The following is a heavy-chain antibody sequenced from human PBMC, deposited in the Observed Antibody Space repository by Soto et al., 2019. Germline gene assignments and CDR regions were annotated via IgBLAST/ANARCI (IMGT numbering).Heavy chain of an antibody. CDR2: TRNKANSYTT. CDR3: ARVSRITIFGVDYYYGMDV. J-gene: IGHJ6*02. Sequence: SLRLSCAASGFTFSDHYMDWVRQAPGKGLEWVGRTRNKANSYTTEYAASVKGRFTISRDDSKNSLYLQMNSLKTEDTAVYYCARVSRITIFGVDYYYGMDVWGQGTTVTVSS. V-gene: IGHV3-72*01. CDR1: GFTFSDHY. D-gene: IGHD3-3*01.